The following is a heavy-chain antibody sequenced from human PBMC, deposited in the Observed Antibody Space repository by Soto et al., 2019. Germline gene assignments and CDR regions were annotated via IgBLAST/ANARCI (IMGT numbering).Heavy chain of an antibody. CDR3: ARVREGYCSSTSCNHFDY. CDR2: IYHSGST. Sequence: SETLSLTCTVFGGSISSSYYWGWIRQPPGKGLEWIGYIYHSGSTYHNPSLKSRVTISVDTSKNQFSLKLSSVTAADTAVYYCARVREGYCSSTSCNHFDYWGQGTLVTVSS. CDR1: GGSISSSYY. V-gene: IGHV4-39*07. D-gene: IGHD2-2*01. J-gene: IGHJ4*02.